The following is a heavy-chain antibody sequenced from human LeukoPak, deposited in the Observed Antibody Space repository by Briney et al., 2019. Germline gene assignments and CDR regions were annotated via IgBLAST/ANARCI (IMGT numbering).Heavy chain of an antibody. Sequence: SETLSLTCAVYGGSFSGYYWSWIRQPPGKGLEWIAEINHSGSTNYNPSLKSRVTISVDTSKNQFSLKLGSVTAADTAVYYCARGRGSSWYWEYFQHWGQGTLVTVSS. J-gene: IGHJ1*01. D-gene: IGHD6-13*01. CDR3: ARGRGSSWYWEYFQH. CDR1: GGSFSGYY. CDR2: INHSGST. V-gene: IGHV4-34*01.